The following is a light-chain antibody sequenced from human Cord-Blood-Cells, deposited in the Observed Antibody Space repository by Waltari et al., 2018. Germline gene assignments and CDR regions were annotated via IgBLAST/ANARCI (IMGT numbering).Light chain of an antibody. CDR3: QQYYSYPPYT. V-gene: IGKV1-8*01. Sequence: AIRITQSPSSLSASTGDRVTITCWARQGISSYLAWYQQKPGKAPKLLIYAASTLQSGVPSRFSGSGSGTDFTLTISCLQSEDFATYYCQQYYSYPPYTFGQGTKLEIK. J-gene: IGKJ2*01. CDR1: QGISSY. CDR2: AAS.